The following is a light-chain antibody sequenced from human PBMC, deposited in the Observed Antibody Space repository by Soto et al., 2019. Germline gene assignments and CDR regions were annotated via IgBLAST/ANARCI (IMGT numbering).Light chain of an antibody. CDR2: DVT. Sequence: QSALTQPRSVSGSPGQSVTISCTGTISDVGGYNYVSWYQQHPGKAPKLMIYDVTERPSGVPDRFSGSKSGNTASLTISGLQGEDEADYFCCSYATSTTLYVFGSGTKLTVL. V-gene: IGLV2-11*01. J-gene: IGLJ1*01. CDR3: CSYATSTTLYV. CDR1: ISDVGGYNY.